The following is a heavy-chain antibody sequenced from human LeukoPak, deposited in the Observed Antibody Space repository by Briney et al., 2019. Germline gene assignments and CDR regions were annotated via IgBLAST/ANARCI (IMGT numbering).Heavy chain of an antibody. CDR1: GGSISSYY. Sequence: SETLSLTCTVSGGSISSYYCNWIRQPPGKGLEWIGYIYYSGSTKYNPSLKSRVTMSVDTSKNQFSLKLSSVTAADTAVYYCAREGTSGTHLNWFDPWGQGTLVTVSS. CDR2: IYYSGST. CDR3: AREGTSGTHLNWFDP. D-gene: IGHD1-1*01. V-gene: IGHV4-59*01. J-gene: IGHJ5*02.